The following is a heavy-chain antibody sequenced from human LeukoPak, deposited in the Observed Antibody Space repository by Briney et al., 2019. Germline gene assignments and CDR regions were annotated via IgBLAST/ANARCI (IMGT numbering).Heavy chain of an antibody. CDR1: GFTFSSYA. V-gene: IGHV3-23*01. D-gene: IGHD1-26*01. Sequence: PGGSLRLSCAASGFTFSSYAMSWVRQAPGKGLEWVSAISGSGGSTYYADSVKGRFTISRDNSKNTLYLQMNSLRAEDTAVYYCAKNFGGRLVGATLVPDYWGQGTLVTVSS. CDR3: AKNFGGRLVGATLVPDY. CDR2: ISGSGGST. J-gene: IGHJ4*02.